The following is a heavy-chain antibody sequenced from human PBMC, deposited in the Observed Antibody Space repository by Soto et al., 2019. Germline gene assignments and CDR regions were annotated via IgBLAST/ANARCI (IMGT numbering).Heavy chain of an antibody. Sequence: EVQLLESGGGLVQPGGSLRLSCAASAFTFSAYAVTWVRQAPGMGLEWVSTIRGSGSDTWYADSVKGRFTISRDNSKNTLYLQMSSLRVEDTAFYYCAKEEPCSLNCARGGHVSYWGLGTLVTVSS. V-gene: IGHV3-23*01. D-gene: IGHD1-1*01. J-gene: IGHJ4*02. CDR2: IRGSGSDT. CDR1: AFTFSAYA. CDR3: AKEEPCSLNCARGGHVSY.